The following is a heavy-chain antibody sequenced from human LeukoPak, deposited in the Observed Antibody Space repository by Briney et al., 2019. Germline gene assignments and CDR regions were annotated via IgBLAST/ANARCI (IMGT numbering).Heavy chain of an antibody. Sequence: GGSLRLSRAASGFTFSSYGMHWVRQAPGKGLEWVAFIRYDGSNKYYADSVKGRFTISRDNSKNTLYLQMNSLRAEDTAVYYCAKDYLAYYYDSSDQKNMAEVSCWGQGTLVTVSS. CDR1: GFTFSSYG. J-gene: IGHJ4*02. CDR3: AKDYLAYYYDSSDQKNMAEVSC. CDR2: IRYDGSNK. D-gene: IGHD3-22*01. V-gene: IGHV3-30*02.